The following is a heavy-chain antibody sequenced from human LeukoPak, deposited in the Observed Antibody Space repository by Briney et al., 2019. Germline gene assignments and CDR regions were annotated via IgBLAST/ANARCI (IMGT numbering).Heavy chain of an antibody. CDR3: ARWRYSYGSGSSNWFNP. J-gene: IGHJ5*02. CDR2: INDSESS. V-gene: IGHV4-34*01. D-gene: IGHD5-18*01. CDR1: GGSFSGYY. Sequence: SETLSLTCAVYGGSFSGYYWSWIRQPPGKGLEWIGEINDSESSNYNPSLKSRVTISVDTSKNQFSLRLSSVTAADTAVCYCARWRYSYGSGSSNWFNPWGQGTLVTVSS.